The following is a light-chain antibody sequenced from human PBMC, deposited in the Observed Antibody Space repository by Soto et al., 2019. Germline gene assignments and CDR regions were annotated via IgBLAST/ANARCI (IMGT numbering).Light chain of an antibody. Sequence: QSALTQPASVSGSPGQSITISCTGTSSDVGTYNLVSWYQHHPGKAPKLMIYEGSRRPSGVSNRFSGSKSANTASLTISGLQAEDEANYNCCSYAENNILLFGGGTKLTVL. CDR3: CSYAENNILL. CDR1: SSDVGTYNL. V-gene: IGLV2-23*01. CDR2: EGS. J-gene: IGLJ2*01.